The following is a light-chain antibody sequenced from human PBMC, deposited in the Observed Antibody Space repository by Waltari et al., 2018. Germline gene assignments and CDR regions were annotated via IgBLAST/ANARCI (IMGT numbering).Light chain of an antibody. Sequence: SYVLTQPPPVSVDPGQTAELICVRNNIGSKNLPLYQQKPGHAPVLIIYYDGDRPPGIPERFSGSNSGNTATLTINRVEAGDEADYYCQVWDSYTDHGVFGGGTQLTVL. V-gene: IGLV3-21*04. J-gene: IGLJ7*01. CDR2: YDG. CDR3: QVWDSYTDHGV. CDR1: NIGSKN.